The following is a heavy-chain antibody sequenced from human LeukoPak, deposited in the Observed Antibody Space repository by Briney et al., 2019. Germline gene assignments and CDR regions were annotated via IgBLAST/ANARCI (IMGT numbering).Heavy chain of an antibody. J-gene: IGHJ3*02. V-gene: IGHV3-48*01. CDR3: ARGSGSYLNAFDI. Sequence: GGSLRLSCAASGFTFSSYSMNWVRQAPGKGLEWVSYISSSSSTIYYADSVKGRFTISRDNAKNSLYLQMNSLRAEDTAVYYCARGSGSYLNAFDIWGQGTMVTVSS. CDR2: ISSSSSTI. CDR1: GFTFSSYS. D-gene: IGHD1-26*01.